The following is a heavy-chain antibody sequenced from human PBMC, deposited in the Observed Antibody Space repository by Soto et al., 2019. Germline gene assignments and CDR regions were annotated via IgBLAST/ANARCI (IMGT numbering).Heavy chain of an antibody. Sequence: EVQLVESGGGLVQPGGSLRLSCAASGFTFSSYSMNWVRQAPGKGLEWVSYISSSSSTIYYADSVKGRLTISRDNAKNTLYLQMNSLRDEDTAVYYCARDRSGIYIDDFDIWGQGSMVTVAS. CDR1: GFTFSSYS. D-gene: IGHD1-26*01. V-gene: IGHV3-48*02. J-gene: IGHJ3*02. CDR3: ARDRSGIYIDDFDI. CDR2: ISSSSSTI.